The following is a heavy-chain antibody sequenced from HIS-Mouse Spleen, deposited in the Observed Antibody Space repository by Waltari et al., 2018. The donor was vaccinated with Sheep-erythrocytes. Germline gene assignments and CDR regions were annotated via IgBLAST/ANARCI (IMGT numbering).Heavy chain of an antibody. J-gene: IGHJ4*02. CDR1: GFTFSSYG. CDR2: IWYDGSNK. CDR3: ARARNLEWLFDY. D-gene: IGHD3-3*01. V-gene: IGHV3-33*01. Sequence: QVQLVESGGGVVQPGRSLRLSCAASGFTFSSYGMHWVRQAPGKGVEWVAVIWYDGSNKYYADSVKGRFTISRDNSKNTLYLQMNSLRAEDTAVYYCARARNLEWLFDYWGQGTLVTVSS.